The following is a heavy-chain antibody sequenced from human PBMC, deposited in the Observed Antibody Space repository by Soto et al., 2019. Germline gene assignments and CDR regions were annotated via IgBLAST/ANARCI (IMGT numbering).Heavy chain of an antibody. CDR2: VNHSGGT. CDR1: GGSFSGYY. CDR3: ASGYGRNFDY. D-gene: IGHD3-10*01. V-gene: IGHV4-34*01. J-gene: IGHJ4*02. Sequence: QVQLQQWGAGLLKPSVTLSLTCAVYGGSFSGYYWSWIRQPPGKGLVWIGEVNHSGGTNYNPSLKSRVTISVDPSKNQFSLKLSSVTAADTAVYYCASGYGRNFDYWGQGTLVTVSS.